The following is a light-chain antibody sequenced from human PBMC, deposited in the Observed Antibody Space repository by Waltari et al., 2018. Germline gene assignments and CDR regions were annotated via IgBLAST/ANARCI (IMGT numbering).Light chain of an antibody. V-gene: IGKV3-20*01. J-gene: IGKJ4*01. CDR1: QSVTSIS. Sequence: EIVLTQSPGTLSLSLGDRATLSCRASQSVTSISLSWYQQKRGKAPRLLIFGTSSRATGIPDRFSGSGSGTDFTLTISRLKPEDFAVYYCQQYDGEVVTFGGGTKVEI. CDR2: GTS. CDR3: QQYDGEVVT.